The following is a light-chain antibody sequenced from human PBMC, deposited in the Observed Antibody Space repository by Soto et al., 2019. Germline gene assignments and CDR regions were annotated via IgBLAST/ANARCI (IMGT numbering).Light chain of an antibody. J-gene: IGLJ1*01. CDR2: RNN. V-gene: IGLV1-47*01. CDR1: SSNIGSNY. Sequence: QSVLTQPPSGSGTPGQRVSISCSGSSSNIGSNYVYWYQQLPGTAPKLLIYRNNQRPSGVPDRFSGSKSGTSASLAISGLRSEDEADYYCAAWDDSLSARYVFGTGTKVTVL. CDR3: AAWDDSLSARYV.